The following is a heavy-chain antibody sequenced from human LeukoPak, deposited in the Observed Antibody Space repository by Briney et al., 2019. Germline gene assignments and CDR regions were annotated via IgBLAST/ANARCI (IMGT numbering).Heavy chain of an antibody. Sequence: SETLSLTCTVSGGSISSSSYYWGWIRQPPGKGLEWIGYVYYSGSTYYNPSLKSRVTISVDTSKNQFSLKLSSVTAADTAVYYCARDQAYCGGDCYSDWFDPWGQGTLVTVSS. J-gene: IGHJ5*02. V-gene: IGHV4-30-4*08. CDR2: VYYSGST. CDR3: ARDQAYCGGDCYSDWFDP. D-gene: IGHD2-21*02. CDR1: GGSISSSSYY.